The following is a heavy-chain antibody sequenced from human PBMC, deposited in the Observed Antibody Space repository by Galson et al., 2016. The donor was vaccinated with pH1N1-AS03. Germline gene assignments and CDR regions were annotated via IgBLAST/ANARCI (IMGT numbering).Heavy chain of an antibody. V-gene: IGHV4-38-2*02. Sequence: ETLSLTCTVSGYSITTGHYWGWIRQPPGKGLEWIGSIYPGVNADYNPSLKSRVTISVDTPKNQFSLKLSSVTAADTAVYYCARSPRVISVAGTFPSRFDPWGQGTLVTVSS. CDR2: IYPGVNA. D-gene: IGHD6-19*01. J-gene: IGHJ5*02. CDR1: GYSITTGHY. CDR3: ARSPRVISVAGTFPSRFDP.